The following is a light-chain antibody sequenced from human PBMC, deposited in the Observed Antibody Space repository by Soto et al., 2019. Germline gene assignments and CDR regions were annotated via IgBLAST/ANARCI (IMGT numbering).Light chain of an antibody. Sequence: SYELTQPLSVSVALGQTARITCGGNNIGSKNVHWYQQKPGQAPVLVIYRDSNRPSGIPERFSGSNSGNTATLTISRAQAGDEADYYCQVWDSREVFGGGTKLTVL. J-gene: IGLJ3*02. CDR1: NIGSKN. V-gene: IGLV3-9*01. CDR3: QVWDSREV. CDR2: RDS.